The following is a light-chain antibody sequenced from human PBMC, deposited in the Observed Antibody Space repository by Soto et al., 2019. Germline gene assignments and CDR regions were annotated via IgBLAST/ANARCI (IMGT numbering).Light chain of an antibody. CDR2: EVS. J-gene: IGLJ2*01. CDR3: SSYAGSNNFVV. CDR1: SNDVGGYNY. V-gene: IGLV2-8*01. Sequence: QSVLTQPPSASGSPGQSVTISCTGTSNDVGGYNYVSWFQQHPGKAPKLMIYEVSKRPSGVPDRFSGSKSGNTASLTVSGLQAEDEADYYCSSYAGSNNFVVFGGGTQLTVL.